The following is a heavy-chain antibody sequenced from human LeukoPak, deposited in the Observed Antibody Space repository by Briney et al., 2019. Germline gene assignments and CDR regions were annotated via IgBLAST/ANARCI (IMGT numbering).Heavy chain of an antibody. CDR1: GYTFTDYY. CDR2: INPDSGDT. J-gene: IGHJ3*02. V-gene: IGHV1-2*02. Sequence: ASVKVSCKASGYTFTDYYIQWVRQAPGQGLEWLGWINPDSGDTNYAQKFQGRVTMTRDTSISTAYMELSRLRSDDTAVYYCARSTGLGAAAAHAFDIWGQGTMVTVSS. D-gene: IGHD6-13*01. CDR3: ARSTGLGAAAAHAFDI.